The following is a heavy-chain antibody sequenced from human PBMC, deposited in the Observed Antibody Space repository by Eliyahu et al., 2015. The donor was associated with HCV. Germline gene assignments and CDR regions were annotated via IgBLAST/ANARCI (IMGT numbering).Heavy chain of an antibody. V-gene: IGHV1-46*03. CDR1: GYTFTSYY. Sequence: QVQLVQSGAEVKKPGASVKVSCKASGYTFTSYYMHWVRQAPGQGLEWMGIINPSGGSTSYAQKFQGRVTMTRDTSTSTVYMELSSLRSEDTAVYYCARDHPTGNYPYYYYMDVWGKGTTVTVSS. J-gene: IGHJ6*03. CDR3: ARDHPTGNYPYYYYMDV. D-gene: IGHD1-7*01. CDR2: INPSGGST.